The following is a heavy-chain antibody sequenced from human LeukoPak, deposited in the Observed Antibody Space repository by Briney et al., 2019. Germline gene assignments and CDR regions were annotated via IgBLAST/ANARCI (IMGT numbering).Heavy chain of an antibody. CDR3: ARADWRGTNSRDAFDI. V-gene: IGHV4-31*03. Sequence: PSETLSLTCTVSGGSISSGGDYWSWIRHLPGKGLEWIGYISYSGTTYYSPSLKSRITISLDTSQNQFSLELSSVTAADTAVYYCARADWRGTNSRDAFDIWGLGTVVTVSS. CDR2: ISYSGTT. CDR1: GGSISSGGDY. J-gene: IGHJ3*02. D-gene: IGHD4/OR15-4a*01.